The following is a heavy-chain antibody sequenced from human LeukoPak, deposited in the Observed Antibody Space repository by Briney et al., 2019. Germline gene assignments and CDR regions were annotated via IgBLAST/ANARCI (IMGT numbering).Heavy chain of an antibody. Sequence: GESLEISCKGSGYGFTSYWIGWVRQMPGKGLEWMGIIYPGDSDTRHSPSFQGQVTISADKSTSTAYLQWSSLKASDTAMYYCASQVSDRSSTSCYGENWFDPWGQGTLVTVSS. CDR3: ASQVSDRSSTSCYGENWFDP. CDR2: IYPGDSDT. J-gene: IGHJ5*02. CDR1: GYGFTSYW. V-gene: IGHV5-51*01. D-gene: IGHD2-2*01.